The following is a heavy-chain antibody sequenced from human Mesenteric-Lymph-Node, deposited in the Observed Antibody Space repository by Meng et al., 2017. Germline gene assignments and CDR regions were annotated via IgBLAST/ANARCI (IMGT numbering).Heavy chain of an antibody. CDR2: ITGGGGST. Sequence: GESLKISCAASGFTFSSYAMTWVRQAPGHGLEWVSVITGGGGSTYSADSVQGLFTISRDNSKNTLYLQMNSLRAEDTAVYYCARDRQLAGYGMDVWGQGTTVTVSS. D-gene: IGHD6-6*01. J-gene: IGHJ6*02. CDR3: ARDRQLAGYGMDV. CDR1: GFTFSSYA. V-gene: IGHV3-23*01.